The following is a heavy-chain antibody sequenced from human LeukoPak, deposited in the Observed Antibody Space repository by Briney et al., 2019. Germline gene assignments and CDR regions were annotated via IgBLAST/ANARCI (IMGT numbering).Heavy chain of an antibody. CDR1: GGAFSGYY. Sequence: PSETLSLTCAVYGGAFSGYYWSWIRQPPGKGLEWIGEINDSGSTNYNPSLKSRVTISVDTSKNQFSLKLSSVTAADTAVYYCARGFGTAMDNAFDIWGQGTMVTVSS. D-gene: IGHD5-18*01. V-gene: IGHV4-34*01. J-gene: IGHJ3*02. CDR3: ARGFGTAMDNAFDI. CDR2: INDSGST.